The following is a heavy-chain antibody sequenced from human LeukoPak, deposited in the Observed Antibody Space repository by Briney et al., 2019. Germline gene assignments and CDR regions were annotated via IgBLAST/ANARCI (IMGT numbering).Heavy chain of an antibody. CDR3: ARMSGSHIDY. V-gene: IGHV3-30*02. D-gene: IGHD1-26*01. Sequence: GGSLRLSCAASGFIFSDYGFHWVRQPPGKGLEWVAFIRYDGSNKYYADSVRGRFTISRDNSKNTLYLQMNSLRPEDTAVYYCARMSGSHIDYWGQGTLVTVSS. CDR2: IRYDGSNK. CDR1: GFIFSDYG. J-gene: IGHJ4*02.